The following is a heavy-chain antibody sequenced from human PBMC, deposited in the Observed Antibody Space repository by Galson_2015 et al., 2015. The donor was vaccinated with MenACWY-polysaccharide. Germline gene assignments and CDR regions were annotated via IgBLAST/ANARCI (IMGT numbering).Heavy chain of an antibody. Sequence: SVKVSCKASGYTFTSYDINWVRQATGQGLEWMGWMNPNSGNTGYAQKFQGRVTMTRDTSISTAYMELSSLRYEDTAVYYCTRIIARKHTFVDSWGQGTLVSVS. CDR3: TRIIARKHTFVDS. D-gene: IGHD2-21*01. V-gene: IGHV1-8*01. CDR2: MNPNSGNT. J-gene: IGHJ4*02. CDR1: GYTFTSYD.